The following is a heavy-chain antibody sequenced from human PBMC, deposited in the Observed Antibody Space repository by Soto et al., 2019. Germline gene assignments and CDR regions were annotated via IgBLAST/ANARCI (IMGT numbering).Heavy chain of an antibody. D-gene: IGHD2-2*01. CDR1: GGSLTSSSY. Sequence: PSETLSLTCTVSGGSLTSSSYWGWIRQPPGKGLVWIGSRYYGGNTYYNPSLKSRLTISADMSKNQFSLILNSVTAADTAVYFCVCMPAYWGQGTLVPVSS. CDR3: VCMPAY. J-gene: IGHJ4*02. CDR2: RYYGGNT. V-gene: IGHV4-39*01.